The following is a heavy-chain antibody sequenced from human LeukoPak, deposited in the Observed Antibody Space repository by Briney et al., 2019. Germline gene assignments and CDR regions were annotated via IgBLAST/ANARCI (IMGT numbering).Heavy chain of an antibody. V-gene: IGHV3-7*01. D-gene: IGHD3-3*01. CDR2: INQDGSEK. Sequence: PGGSLRLSCAASGFTFSTYWMSWVRQAPGKGLEWVANINQDGSEKYYVDSEKGRFTISRDNAKNSLYLQKNSLRAEDTAVYYCARLHYDFWSGYQISYFDLWGRGTLVTVSS. CDR3: ARLHYDFWSGYQISYFDL. CDR1: GFTFSTYW. J-gene: IGHJ2*01.